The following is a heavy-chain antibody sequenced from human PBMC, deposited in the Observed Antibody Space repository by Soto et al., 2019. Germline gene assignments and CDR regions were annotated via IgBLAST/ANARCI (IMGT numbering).Heavy chain of an antibody. J-gene: IGHJ5*02. Sequence: SVKVCCKASGGTFSSYTISWVRQAPGQGLEWMGRIIPILGIANYAQKFQGRVTITADKSTSTAYMELSSLRSKDTAVYYCARVGIAAAGPFDNWFDPWGQGTLVTVSS. CDR2: IIPILGIA. CDR3: ARVGIAAAGPFDNWFDP. D-gene: IGHD6-13*01. CDR1: GGTFSSYT. V-gene: IGHV1-69*02.